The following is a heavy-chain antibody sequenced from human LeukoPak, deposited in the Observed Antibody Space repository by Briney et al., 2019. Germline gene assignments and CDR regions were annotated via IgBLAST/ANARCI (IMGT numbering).Heavy chain of an antibody. D-gene: IGHD6-13*01. CDR1: GFTFSSYW. Sequence: GGSLRLSCAASGFTFSSYWMSWVRQAPGKGLEWVANIKQDGSEKYYVDSVKGRFTISRDNAKNSLYLQMNSLRAEDTAVYYCARVGRAAATYYYYMDVWGKGTTVTVSS. CDR2: IKQDGSEK. J-gene: IGHJ6*03. CDR3: ARVGRAAATYYYYMDV. V-gene: IGHV3-7*01.